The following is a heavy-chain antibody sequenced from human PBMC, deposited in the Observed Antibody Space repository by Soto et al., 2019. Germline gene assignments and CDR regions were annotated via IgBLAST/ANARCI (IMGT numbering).Heavy chain of an antibody. CDR2: ISKGSTFS. J-gene: IGHJ4*02. V-gene: IGHV3-11*05. D-gene: IGHD6-19*01. CDR3: AKDRMPVSGTLFDF. CDR1: GFTFSDFY. Sequence: GGSLRLSCAASGFTFSDFYMSWIRQAPGKGLEWVAYISKGSTFSIYADSVKGRFTISRDDAQNTVYLQMNSLRGEDTAVYYCAKDRMPVSGTLFDFWGQEILVTVSS.